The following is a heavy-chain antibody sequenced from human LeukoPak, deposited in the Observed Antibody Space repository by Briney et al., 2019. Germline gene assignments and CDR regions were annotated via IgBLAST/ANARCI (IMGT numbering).Heavy chain of an antibody. CDR2: IYSSGTT. CDR3: ACGGKRPNARDDY. Sequence: PSETLSLTCTVSGDSISSGSYYWSWIRQPAGKGLECIGRIYSSGTTNYNPSLKSRVTISLDTSKNQFSLKLNSVTAADTAVYYCACGGKRPNARDDYWGQGTLVTVSS. J-gene: IGHJ4*02. V-gene: IGHV4-61*02. CDR1: GDSISSGSYY. D-gene: IGHD4-23*01.